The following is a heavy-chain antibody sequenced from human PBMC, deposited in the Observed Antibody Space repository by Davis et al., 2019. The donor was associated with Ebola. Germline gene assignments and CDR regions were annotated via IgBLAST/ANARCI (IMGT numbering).Heavy chain of an antibody. CDR2: INYSGST. V-gene: IGHV4-34*01. J-gene: IGHJ4*02. CDR1: GGSISSYY. Sequence: SETLSLTCTVSGGSISSYYLSWIRQPPGKGLEWIGEINYSGSTNYNPSLKSRVTISVDTSKNQFSLKLSSVTAADTAVYYCAKGRGRWGGYCRDYWGQGTLVTVSS. D-gene: IGHD3-16*01. CDR3: AKGRGRWGGYCRDY.